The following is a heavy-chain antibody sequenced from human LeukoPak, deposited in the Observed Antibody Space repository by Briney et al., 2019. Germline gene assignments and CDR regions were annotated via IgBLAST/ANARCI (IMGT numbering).Heavy chain of an antibody. CDR3: ASLSAAAGTEGLDY. J-gene: IGHJ4*02. CDR2: FDPEDGET. CDR1: GYTLTELS. V-gene: IGHV1-24*01. D-gene: IGHD6-13*01. Sequence: GASVKVSCKVSGYTLTELSMHWVRQAPGKGLEWMGGFDPEDGETIYAQKFQGRVTITADKSTSTAYMELSSLRSEDTAVYYCASLSAAAGTEGLDYWGQGTLVTVSS.